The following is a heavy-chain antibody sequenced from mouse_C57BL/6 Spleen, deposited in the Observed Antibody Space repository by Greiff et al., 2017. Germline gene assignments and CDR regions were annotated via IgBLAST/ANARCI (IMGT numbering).Heavy chain of an antibody. CDR3: ARGLANWALYYYAMDY. V-gene: IGHV1-82*01. CDR2: IYPGDGDT. CDR1: GYAFSSSW. Sequence: QVQLQQSGPELVKPGASVKISCKASGYAFSSSWMNWVKQRPGKGLEWIGRIYPGDGDTNYNGKFKGKATLTADKSSSTAYMQLSSLTSEDSAVYFCARGLANWALYYYAMDYWGQGTSVTVSS. D-gene: IGHD4-1*01. J-gene: IGHJ4*01.